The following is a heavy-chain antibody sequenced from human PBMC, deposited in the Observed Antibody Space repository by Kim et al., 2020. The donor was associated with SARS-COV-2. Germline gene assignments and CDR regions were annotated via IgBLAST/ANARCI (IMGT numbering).Heavy chain of an antibody. D-gene: IGHD6-19*01. Sequence: GGSLRLSCAASGFTFSSYAMHWVRQAPGKGLEWVVVISYDGSNKYYADSVKGRFTISRDNSKNTLYLQMNSLRAEDTAVYYCARDFWVLPVAGGYYYGMDVWGQGTTVTVSS. V-gene: IGHV3-30*04. J-gene: IGHJ6*02. CDR1: GFTFSSYA. CDR3: ARDFWVLPVAGGYYYGMDV. CDR2: ISYDGSNK.